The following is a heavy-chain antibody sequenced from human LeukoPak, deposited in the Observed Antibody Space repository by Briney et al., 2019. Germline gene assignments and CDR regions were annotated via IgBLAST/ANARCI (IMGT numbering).Heavy chain of an antibody. CDR1: GFTFSSYG. J-gene: IGHJ4*02. CDR2: IKSKTDGGTT. Sequence: GRSLRLSCAASGFTFSSYGMHWVRQAPGKGLEWVGRIKSKTDGGTTDYAAPVKGRLTISRDDSKNTLYLQMNSLKTGDTAVYYCTTDPTEILDYWGQGTLVTVSS. V-gene: IGHV3-15*01. CDR3: TTDPTEILDY.